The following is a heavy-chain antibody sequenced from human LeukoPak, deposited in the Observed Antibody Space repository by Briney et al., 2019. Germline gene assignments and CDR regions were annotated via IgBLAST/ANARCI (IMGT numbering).Heavy chain of an antibody. CDR3: ALIGPGDYYYYGMDV. CDR1: GYSISSGYY. V-gene: IGHV4-38-2*02. Sequence: SETLSLTCTVSGYSISSGYYWGWIRRPPGKGLEWIGSIYHSGSTYYNPSLKSRVTISVDTSKNQFSLKLSSVTAADTAVYYCALIGPGDYYYYGMDVWGQGTTVTVSS. J-gene: IGHJ6*02. CDR2: IYHSGST. D-gene: IGHD3-16*02.